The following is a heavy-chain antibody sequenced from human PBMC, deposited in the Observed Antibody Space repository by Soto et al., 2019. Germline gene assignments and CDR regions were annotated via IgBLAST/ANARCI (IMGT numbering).Heavy chain of an antibody. Sequence: SETLSLTCAVSGSSISSSNWWSWVRQPPGKGLEWIGEIYHSGSTNYNPSLKSRVTISVDKSKNQFSLKLSSVTAADTAMYYCARAGVATIYPGNNWFDPWGQGTLVTVSS. CDR3: ARAGVATIYPGNNWFDP. J-gene: IGHJ5*02. CDR1: GSSISSSNW. V-gene: IGHV4-4*02. CDR2: IYHSGST. D-gene: IGHD5-12*01.